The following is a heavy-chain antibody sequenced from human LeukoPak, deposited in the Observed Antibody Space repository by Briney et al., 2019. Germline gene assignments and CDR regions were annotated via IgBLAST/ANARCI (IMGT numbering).Heavy chain of an antibody. V-gene: IGHV4-34*01. CDR1: GGSFSGYY. J-gene: IGHJ5*02. Sequence: SETLSLTCAVYGGSFSGYYWSWIRQPPGKGLEWIGEINHSGSTNYNPSLKSRVTISVDTSKNQFSLKLSSVTAADTAVYYCARRVGDWFDPWGQGTLVTVSS. D-gene: IGHD3-16*01. CDR2: INHSGST. CDR3: ARRVGDWFDP.